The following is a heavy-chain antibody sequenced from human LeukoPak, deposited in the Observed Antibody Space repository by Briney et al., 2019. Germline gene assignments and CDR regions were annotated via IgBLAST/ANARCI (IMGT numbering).Heavy chain of an antibody. D-gene: IGHD2-2*01. Sequence: SETLSLTCAVYGGSFSGYYWSWIRQPPGKGLEWIGEINHSGSTNYNPSLKSRVTISVDTSKNQFSLKLSSVTAADTAVYYCARGAVVVPAARFDPWGQGTLVTVSS. CDR1: GGSFSGYY. CDR2: INHSGST. J-gene: IGHJ5*02. CDR3: ARGAVVVPAARFDP. V-gene: IGHV4-34*01.